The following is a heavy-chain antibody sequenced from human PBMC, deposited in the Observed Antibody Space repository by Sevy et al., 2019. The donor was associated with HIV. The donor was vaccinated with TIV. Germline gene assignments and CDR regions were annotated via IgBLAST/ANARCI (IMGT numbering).Heavy chain of an antibody. D-gene: IGHD2-15*01. CDR2: LSYDGREK. Sequence: GGSLRLSCAASGFTFSTYGMHWVRQAPGKGLERVAVLSYDGREKYYGNSVKGRFTISRDNSKNTLYLQMNSLRDEDTAVYYCAKVGPHCSGGTCYHPLFDYCSQGTLVTVSS. CDR3: AKVGPHCSGGTCYHPLFDY. V-gene: IGHV3-30*18. J-gene: IGHJ4*02. CDR1: GFTFSTYG.